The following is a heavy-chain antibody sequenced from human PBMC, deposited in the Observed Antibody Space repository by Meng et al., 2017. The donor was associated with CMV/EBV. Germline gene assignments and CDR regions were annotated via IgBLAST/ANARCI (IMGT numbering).Heavy chain of an antibody. D-gene: IGHD3-3*01. J-gene: IGHJ6*02. CDR3: ARDPWSQSARDYYYGMDV. CDR2: IYYSGST. V-gene: IGHV4-61*01. CDR1: GGSVSSGSYY. Sequence: SETLSLTCTVSGGSVSSGSYYWSWIRQPPGKGLEWIGYIYYSGSTNYNPSLKSRVTISVDTSKNQFSLKLSSVTAADTAVYYCARDPWSQSARDYYYGMDVWGQGTTVTVSS.